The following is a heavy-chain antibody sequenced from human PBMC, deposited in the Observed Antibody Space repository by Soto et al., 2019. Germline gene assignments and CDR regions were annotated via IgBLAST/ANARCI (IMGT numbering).Heavy chain of an antibody. J-gene: IGHJ6*02. Sequence: GLSIRLSYAASGGNCISYSMNWVRQAPGKGLEWVSYISSSSSTIYYADSVKGRFTISRDNAKNSLYLQMNSLRAEDTAVYYCARDRITMIVVVRSYGMDVWGQGTTVTVSS. CDR2: ISSSSSTI. CDR1: GGNCISYS. CDR3: ARDRITMIVVVRSYGMDV. D-gene: IGHD3-22*01. V-gene: IGHV3-48*01.